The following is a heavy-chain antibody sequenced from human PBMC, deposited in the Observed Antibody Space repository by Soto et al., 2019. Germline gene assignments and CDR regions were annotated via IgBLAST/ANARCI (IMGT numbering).Heavy chain of an antibody. D-gene: IGHD6-13*01. V-gene: IGHV3-30*18. CDR1: GFTFSSYG. CDR3: AKDGRGPDSGSGYDWFDP. CDR2: ISYDGSNK. Sequence: QVQLVESGGGVVQPGRSLRLSCAASGFTFSSYGMHWVRQAPGKGLEWVAVISYDGSNKYYADSVKGRFTISRDNSKNPLDLQMNSLRAKDTAVYYGAKDGRGPDSGSGYDWFDPWGQGTLVTVSS. J-gene: IGHJ5*02.